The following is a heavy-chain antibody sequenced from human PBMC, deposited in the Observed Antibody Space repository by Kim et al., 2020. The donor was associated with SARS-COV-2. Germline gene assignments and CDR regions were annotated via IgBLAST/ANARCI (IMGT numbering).Heavy chain of an antibody. CDR2: ISYDGSNK. Sequence: GGSLRLSCAASGFTFSSYAMHWVRQAPGKGLEWVAVISYDGSNKYYADSVKGRFTISRYNSKNTLYLQMNSLRAEDTAVYYCARPRGYSYGSYIDYWGQG. CDR1: GFTFSSYA. V-gene: IGHV3-30-3*01. J-gene: IGHJ4*02. CDR3: ARPRGYSYGSYIDY. D-gene: IGHD5-18*01.